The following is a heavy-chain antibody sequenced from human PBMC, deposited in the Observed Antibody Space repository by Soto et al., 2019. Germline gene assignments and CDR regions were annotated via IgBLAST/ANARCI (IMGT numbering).Heavy chain of an antibody. Sequence: EVQLLESGGGLVQPGGSLRLSCEASGFTFSSYAMSWVRQAPGKGLEWVSSISVSGGGTSHADSVKGRFTISRDSSKNTLYLQMNSLRAEDTAVYYCAKDRYCSSTSCYAGWAYWGQGTLVTVSS. V-gene: IGHV3-23*01. D-gene: IGHD2-2*01. CDR2: ISVSGGGT. CDR3: AKDRYCSSTSCYAGWAY. J-gene: IGHJ4*02. CDR1: GFTFSSYA.